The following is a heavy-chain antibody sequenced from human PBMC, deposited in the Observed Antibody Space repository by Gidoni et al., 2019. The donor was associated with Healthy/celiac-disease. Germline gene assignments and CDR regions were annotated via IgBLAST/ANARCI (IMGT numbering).Heavy chain of an antibody. J-gene: IGHJ4*02. CDR1: GFTFSSYA. D-gene: IGHD3-22*01. Sequence: EVQLLESGGGLVQPGGSLRLSCAASGFTFSSYAMGWVRQAPGKGLEWVSAISGSGGSTYYADSVKGRFTISRDNSKNTLYLQMNSLRAEDTAVYYCAKKAAVTYDSSGYYYAYWGQGTLVTVSS. V-gene: IGHV3-23*01. CDR3: AKKAAVTYDSSGYYYAY. CDR2: ISGSGGST.